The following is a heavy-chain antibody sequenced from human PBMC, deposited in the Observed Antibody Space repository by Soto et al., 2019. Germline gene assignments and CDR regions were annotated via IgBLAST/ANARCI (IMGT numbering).Heavy chain of an antibody. CDR1: GDSVSSNSAA. J-gene: IGHJ5*02. CDR3: ARERVLMVYAIPGGGSRGNWFDP. V-gene: IGHV6-1*01. Sequence: QTLSLTCAISGDSVSSNSAAWNWIRQSPSRGLEWLGRTYYRSKWYNDYAVSVKSRITINPDTSKNQFSLQLNSVTPEDTAVYYCARERVLMVYAIPGGGSRGNWFDPWGQGTLVTVSS. CDR2: TYYRSKWYN. D-gene: IGHD2-8*01.